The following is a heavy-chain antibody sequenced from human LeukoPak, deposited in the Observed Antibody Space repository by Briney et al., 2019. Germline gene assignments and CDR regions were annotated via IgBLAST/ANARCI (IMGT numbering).Heavy chain of an antibody. Sequence: GRSLRLSCAASGFTFSSYAMHWVRQAPGKGLEWVAVISYDGSNKYYADSVKGRFTISRDNSKNTLYLQMNSLRAEDTAVYYCARASITMIVVAPPPDYWGQGTLVTVSS. D-gene: IGHD3-22*01. V-gene: IGHV3-30-3*01. CDR2: ISYDGSNK. CDR3: ARASITMIVVAPPPDY. J-gene: IGHJ4*02. CDR1: GFTFSSYA.